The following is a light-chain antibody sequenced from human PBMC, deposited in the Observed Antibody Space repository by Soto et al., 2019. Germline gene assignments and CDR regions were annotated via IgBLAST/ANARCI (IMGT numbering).Light chain of an antibody. J-gene: IGKJ2*01. V-gene: IGKV1-5*03. CDR3: QQYNSYSYT. Sequence: DIQMTQSPSTLSASVGERVTITCRASQSINRLLAWYQQKPGKAPKLLIYEASSLEHRVSSRFSGSGSGTEFTLTISSLQPDDVATYYCQQYNSYSYTFGQGTRLEIK. CDR2: EAS. CDR1: QSINRL.